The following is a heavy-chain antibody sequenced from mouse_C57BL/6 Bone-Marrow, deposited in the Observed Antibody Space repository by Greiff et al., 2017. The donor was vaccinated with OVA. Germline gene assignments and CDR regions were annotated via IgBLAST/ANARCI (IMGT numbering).Heavy chain of an antibody. CDR3: ARPGKKAWFAY. Sequence: QVQLQQPGAELVMPGASVKLSCKASGYTFTSYWMHWVKQRPGQGLEWIGEIDPSASYTNYNQKFKGKSTLTVDKSSSTAYMQLSSLTSEDSAVYYCARPGKKAWFAYWGQGTLVTVSA. J-gene: IGHJ3*01. CDR2: IDPSASYT. CDR1: GYTFTSYW. D-gene: IGHD4-1*01. V-gene: IGHV1-69*01.